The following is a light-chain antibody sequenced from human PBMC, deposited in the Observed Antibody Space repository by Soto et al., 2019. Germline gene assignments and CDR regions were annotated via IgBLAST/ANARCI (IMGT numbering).Light chain of an antibody. Sequence: ILMTQSPATLSVSPGEGATLSCRASQSVSSNLAWYQQKPGQAPTLLIYGASTRATGIPARFSGSGSGTEFTLTISSLQSEDFAVYVCQQYNNWPWTFGQGTKVDIK. CDR1: QSVSSN. V-gene: IGKV3-15*01. CDR2: GAS. J-gene: IGKJ1*01. CDR3: QQYNNWPWT.